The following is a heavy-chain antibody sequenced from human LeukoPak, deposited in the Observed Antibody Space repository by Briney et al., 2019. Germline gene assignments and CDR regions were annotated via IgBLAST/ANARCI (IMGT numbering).Heavy chain of an antibody. CDR3: ARGRYSSSCPDF. CDR1: GYTFTNYG. Sequence: ASVTVSCKASGYTFTNYGISWVRQAPGQGLEWMGWISAYNGNTNYAQKFQDRVTMTTDTPTSTAYMELRSLRSDDTAVYYCARGRYSSSCPDFWGRGTLVTVSS. D-gene: IGHD6-13*01. CDR2: ISAYNGNT. V-gene: IGHV1-18*04. J-gene: IGHJ4*02.